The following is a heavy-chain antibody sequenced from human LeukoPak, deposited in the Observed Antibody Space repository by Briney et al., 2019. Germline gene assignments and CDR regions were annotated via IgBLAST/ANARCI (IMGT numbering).Heavy chain of an antibody. V-gene: IGHV3-74*01. CDR3: AKDRSTMIVVGNFDY. CDR1: GFTFSSYW. J-gene: IGHJ4*02. CDR2: IKSDGSST. Sequence: PGGSLRLSCAASGFTFSSYWMHWVRQDPGKGLVWVSRIKSDGSSTNYADSVKGRFTISRDNAKNTLYLQMNSLRAEDTAVYYCAKDRSTMIVVGNFDYWGQGTLVTVSS. D-gene: IGHD3-22*01.